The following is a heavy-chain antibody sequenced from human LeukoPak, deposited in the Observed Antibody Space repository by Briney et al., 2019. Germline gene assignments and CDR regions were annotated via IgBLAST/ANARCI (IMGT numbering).Heavy chain of an antibody. CDR1: GFSFKTYD. CDR2: ISGSGGST. D-gene: IGHD2-21*01. J-gene: IGHJ4*02. CDR3: AKGPGKLVVVVSTFDY. Sequence: GGSLRLSCAASGFSFKTYDMSWVRQAPGKGLEGVSTISGSGGSTNYADAVKGRFTISRDNSKNTLYLQMNRLRAEDTAIYYCAKGPGKLVVVVSTFDYWGQGTLVTVSA. V-gene: IGHV3-23*01.